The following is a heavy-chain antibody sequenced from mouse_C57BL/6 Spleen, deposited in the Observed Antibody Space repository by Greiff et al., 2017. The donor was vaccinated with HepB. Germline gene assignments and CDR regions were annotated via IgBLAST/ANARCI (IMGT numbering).Heavy chain of an antibody. CDR2: INPNNGGT. V-gene: IGHV1-26*01. J-gene: IGHJ3*01. CDR1: GYTFTDYY. Sequence: EVQLQQSGPELVKPGASVKISCKASGYTFTDYYMNWVKQSHGKSLEWIGDINPNNGGTSYNQKFKGKATLTVDKSSSTAYMELRSLTSEDSAVYYCAKLWYAYWGKGTLVTVAA. CDR3: AKLWYAY.